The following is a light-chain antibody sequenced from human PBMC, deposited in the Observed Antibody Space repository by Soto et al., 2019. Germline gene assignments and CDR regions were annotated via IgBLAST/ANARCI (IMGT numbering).Light chain of an antibody. CDR3: QQYGSTPRT. J-gene: IGKJ1*01. Sequence: EIVLTQSPGTLSLSPGERATISCRASQSVSSGSLAWYQQNPGQAPRLLIYEASSRATGIPDRFRGSGSGTDFTLTISRLEPEDFAVYYCQQYGSTPRTFGQGTKVDI. CDR2: EAS. CDR1: QSVSSGS. V-gene: IGKV3-20*01.